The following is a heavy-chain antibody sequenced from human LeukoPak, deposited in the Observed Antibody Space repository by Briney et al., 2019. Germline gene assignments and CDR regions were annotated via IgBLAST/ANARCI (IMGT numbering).Heavy chain of an antibody. D-gene: IGHD3-10*01. CDR2: ISGSGGST. V-gene: IGHV3-23*01. Sequence: GGTLRLSCAASGFTFSSYSMSWVRQAPGKGLEWVSAISGSGGSTYYADSVKGRFTISRDNSKNTLYLQMNSLRAEDTAVYYCAREVPGFKHYYYYYMDVWGKGTTVTVSS. CDR3: AREVPGFKHYYYYYMDV. CDR1: GFTFSSYS. J-gene: IGHJ6*03.